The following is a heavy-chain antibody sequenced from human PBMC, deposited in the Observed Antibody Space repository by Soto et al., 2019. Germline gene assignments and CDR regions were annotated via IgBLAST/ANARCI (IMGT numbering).Heavy chain of an antibody. CDR2: IKQDGSEK. J-gene: IGHJ6*02. CDR3: ARDIQLELRRYYGMDV. Sequence: PAGSLRLSCAASGFTFSSYWMSWVRQAPGKGLEWVANIKQDGSEKYYVDSVKGRFTISRDNAKNSLYLQMNSLRAEDTAVYYCARDIQLELRRYYGMDVWGQGTTVTVSS. D-gene: IGHD1-7*01. CDR1: GFTFSSYW. V-gene: IGHV3-7*01.